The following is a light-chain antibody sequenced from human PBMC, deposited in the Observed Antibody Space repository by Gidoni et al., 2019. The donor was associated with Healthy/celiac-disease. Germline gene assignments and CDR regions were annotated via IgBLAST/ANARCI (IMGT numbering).Light chain of an antibody. CDR1: QSISSY. CDR2: AAS. Sequence: DIHMTMCPSSLSASVGDRVTITCRASQSISSYLNWYQQKPGKAPKLLIYAASSLQSGVPSRFSVSGSGTDFTLTISSLQPEDFATYYCQQSYSTFRTFGQGTKVEIK. V-gene: IGKV1-39*01. J-gene: IGKJ1*01. CDR3: QQSYSTFRT.